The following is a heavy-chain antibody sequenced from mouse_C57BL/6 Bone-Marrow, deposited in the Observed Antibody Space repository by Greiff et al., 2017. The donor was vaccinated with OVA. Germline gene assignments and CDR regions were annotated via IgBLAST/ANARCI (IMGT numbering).Heavy chain of an antibody. CDR2: IDPSDSYT. CDR1: GYTFTSYW. V-gene: IGHV1-59*01. J-gene: IGHJ4*01. CDR3: AIVDY. Sequence: QVQLQQPGAELVRPGTSVKLSCKASGYTFTSYWLHWVKQRPGQGLEWIGVIDPSDSYTNYNQKFKGKATLTVDTSSSTACMQLSSLTAEDSAVYYCAIVDYWGQGTSVTVSA.